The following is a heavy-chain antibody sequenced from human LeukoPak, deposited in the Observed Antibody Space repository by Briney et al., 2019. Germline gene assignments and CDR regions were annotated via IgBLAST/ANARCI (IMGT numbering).Heavy chain of an antibody. CDR1: GYTFTSYD. Sequence: GASVKVSCKASGYTFTSYDINWVRQATGQGLEWMGWMNPNSGNTGYAQKFQGRVTMTRNTSISTAYMELSSLRSDDTAVYYCARGAYSSSSLRFDPWGQGTLVTVSS. V-gene: IGHV1-8*01. J-gene: IGHJ5*02. CDR3: ARGAYSSSSLRFDP. CDR2: MNPNSGNT. D-gene: IGHD6-6*01.